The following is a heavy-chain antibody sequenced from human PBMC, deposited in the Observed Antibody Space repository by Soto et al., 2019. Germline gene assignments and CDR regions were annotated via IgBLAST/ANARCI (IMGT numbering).Heavy chain of an antibody. Sequence: QVQLVQSGAEVKKPGSSVKVSCKAPRGLFSSYVFNWVRQAPGQGLEWMGGVNPILNIADHAQKFPGSVTTNTDATTGTVYMGLSSLGSADTATCFCARDGDCGGDSGNYYCAMDLWGQGTTITVSS. D-gene: IGHD2-21*01. CDR2: VNPILNIA. CDR1: RGLFSSYV. CDR3: ARDGDCGGDSGNYYCAMDL. J-gene: IGHJ6*02. V-gene: IGHV1-69*05.